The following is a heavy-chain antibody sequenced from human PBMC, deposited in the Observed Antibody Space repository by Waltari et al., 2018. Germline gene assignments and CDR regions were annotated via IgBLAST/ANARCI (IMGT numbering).Heavy chain of an antibody. CDR1: GYSISSGYY. CDR2: IYHSGST. V-gene: IGHV4-38-2*01. D-gene: IGHD6-13*01. J-gene: IGHJ6*03. CDR3: ARRAAITAAGPTYYMDV. Sequence: QVQLQESGPGLVQPSETLSLTCAVSGYSISSGYYWGWIRQPQGKGLEWIGNIYHSGSTHYSPSLKSRVTISVDTSKNQCSLKLSSVTAADTAVYYCARRAAITAAGPTYYMDVWGKGTTVTVSS.